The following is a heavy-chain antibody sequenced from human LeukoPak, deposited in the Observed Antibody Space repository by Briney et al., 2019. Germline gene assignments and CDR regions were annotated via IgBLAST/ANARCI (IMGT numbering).Heavy chain of an antibody. Sequence: ASVKVSCKASGYTFIGYFMSWVRQAPGQGLEWMGRINPNSGGTEYAQKFQGRVTMTRDTSITTAYMELTRLRSDDTAVYYCARVPYGGNSFWLYWGQGTLVTVSS. CDR2: INPNSGGT. CDR1: GYTFIGYF. CDR3: ARVPYGGNSFWLY. J-gene: IGHJ4*02. V-gene: IGHV1-2*06. D-gene: IGHD4-23*01.